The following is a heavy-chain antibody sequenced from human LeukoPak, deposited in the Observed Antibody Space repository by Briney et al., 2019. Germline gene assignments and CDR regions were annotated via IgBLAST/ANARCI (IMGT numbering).Heavy chain of an antibody. CDR3: AKDVGNLRFLEWLPPYYYYGMDV. D-gene: IGHD3-3*01. V-gene: IGHV1-46*01. Sequence: ASVKVSCKASGYTFTSYYMHWVRQAPGQGLEWMGIINPSGGSTSYAQKFQGRVTMTRDTSTSTVYMELSSLRSEDTAVYYCAKDVGNLRFLEWLPPYYYYGMDVWGQGTTATVSS. CDR1: GYTFTSYY. CDR2: INPSGGST. J-gene: IGHJ6*02.